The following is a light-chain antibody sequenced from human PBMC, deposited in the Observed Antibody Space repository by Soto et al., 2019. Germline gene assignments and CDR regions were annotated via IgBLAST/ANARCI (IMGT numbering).Light chain of an antibody. CDR2: DAA. Sequence: AKLSVSPGESTPLSCRPSQSVNSNLPRYQQKPGQAPRLLIYDAANRAPSIPARFSGSGSGTDFTLTISSLEPDDFAVYYRQPRSSWPGITLRSGRRPV. CDR3: QPRSSWPGIT. V-gene: IGKV3-11*01. CDR1: QSVNSN. J-gene: IGKJ5*01.